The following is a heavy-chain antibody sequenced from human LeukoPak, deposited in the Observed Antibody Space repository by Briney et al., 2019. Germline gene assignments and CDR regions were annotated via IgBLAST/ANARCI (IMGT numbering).Heavy chain of an antibody. V-gene: IGHV4-30-4*01. CDR1: GGSISSGDYY. CDR2: IYYSGST. J-gene: IGHJ1*01. D-gene: IGHD6-19*01. CDR3: ARDGPYGSGWYANFQH. Sequence: SETLSLTCTVSGGSISSGDYYWSWIRQPPGKGLEWIGYIYYSGSTYYNPSLKSRVTISVDTSTNQFSLKLSSVTAADTAVYYCARDGPYGSGWYANFQHWGQGTLVTVSS.